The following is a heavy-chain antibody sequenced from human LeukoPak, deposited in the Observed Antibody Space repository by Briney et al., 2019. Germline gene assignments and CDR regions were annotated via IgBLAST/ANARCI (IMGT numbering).Heavy chain of an antibody. J-gene: IGHJ6*02. CDR2: IYYSGST. CDR3: ARRYYDFWSGYLAYYYYGMDV. Sequence: PSETLSLTCTVSGGSISSSSYYWGWIRQPPGKGLEWIASIYYSGSTYYNPSLKSRVTISVDTSKNQFSLKLSSVTAADTAVYYCARRYYDFWSGYLAYYYYGMDVWGQGTTVTVSS. V-gene: IGHV4-39*01. D-gene: IGHD3-3*01. CDR1: GGSISSSSYY.